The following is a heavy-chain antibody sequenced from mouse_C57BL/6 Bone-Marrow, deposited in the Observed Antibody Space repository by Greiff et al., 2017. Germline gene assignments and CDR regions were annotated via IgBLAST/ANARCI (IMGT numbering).Heavy chain of an antibody. D-gene: IGHD2-3*01. CDR3: SSFDGYYFDF. CDR1: GFNIKDDY. Sequence: EVQLQQSGAELVRPGASVKLSCTASGFNIKDDYIHWVKQRPEQGLEWIGWIDPEIGDTEYASKFQGQATITSDTSPNTAYLPLSSLTSENAAVYYCSSFDGYYFDFWGQGTPLTVAS. J-gene: IGHJ2*01. CDR2: IDPEIGDT. V-gene: IGHV14-4*01.